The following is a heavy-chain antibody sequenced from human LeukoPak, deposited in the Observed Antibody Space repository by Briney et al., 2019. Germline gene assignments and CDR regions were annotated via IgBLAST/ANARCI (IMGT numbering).Heavy chain of an antibody. Sequence: GGSLRLSCAASGFTFSSYAMGWVRQAPGKGLEWVSAISGSGGSTYYADSVKGRFTISRDNSKSTLYLQMNSLRAEDTAVYYCAKAPHSMTVGAFDIWGQGTMVTVSS. V-gene: IGHV3-23*01. CDR2: ISGSGGST. D-gene: IGHD2/OR15-2a*01. J-gene: IGHJ3*02. CDR3: AKAPHSMTVGAFDI. CDR1: GFTFSSYA.